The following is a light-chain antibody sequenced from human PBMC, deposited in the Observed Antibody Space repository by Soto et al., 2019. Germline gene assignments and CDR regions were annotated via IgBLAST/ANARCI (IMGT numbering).Light chain of an antibody. Sequence: DIQLTQSPSTLSGSVGDRVTITCRAIETIRSWLASYPQKPWKPPKLLIYQASTLKSGVPSRSSGSGSRTESTLTISSLPHDDFASYYYQHYNSYSEAFGQGTKVDIK. CDR1: ETIRSW. CDR2: QAS. CDR3: QHYNSYSEA. V-gene: IGKV1-5*03. J-gene: IGKJ1*01.